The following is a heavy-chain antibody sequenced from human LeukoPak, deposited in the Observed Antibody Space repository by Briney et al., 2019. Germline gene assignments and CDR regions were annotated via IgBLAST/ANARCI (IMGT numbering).Heavy chain of an antibody. J-gene: IGHJ6*02. CDR3: ARDQWFGELFYYYGMDV. V-gene: IGHV3-21*01. CDR1: GFTFSSYS. D-gene: IGHD3-10*01. Sequence: GGSLRLSCAASGFTFSSYSMNWVRQAPGKGLEWVSSISSSSSYIYYADSVKSRFTISRDNAKNSLYLQMNSLRAEDTAVYYCARDQWFGELFYYYGMDVWGQGTTVTVSS. CDR2: ISSSSSYI.